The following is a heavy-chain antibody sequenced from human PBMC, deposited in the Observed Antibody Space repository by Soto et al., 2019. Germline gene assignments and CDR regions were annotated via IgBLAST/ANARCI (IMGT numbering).Heavy chain of an antibody. D-gene: IGHD7-27*01. CDR1: GDSISNLDYF. V-gene: IGHV4-30-4*01. Sequence: SSETLSLTCSVSGDSISNLDYFWAWIRQPPGQALEYIGYIYKSATTYYNPSFESRVAISVDTSKSQFSLNVTSVTAADTAVYFCARGRYCLTGRCFPNWFDSWGQGALVTVSS. CDR2: IYKSATT. J-gene: IGHJ5*01. CDR3: ARGRYCLTGRCFPNWFDS.